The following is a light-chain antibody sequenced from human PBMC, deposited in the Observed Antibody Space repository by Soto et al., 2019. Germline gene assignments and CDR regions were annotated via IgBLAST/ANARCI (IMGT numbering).Light chain of an antibody. CDR1: TGAVTSGHY. CDR2: DAN. CDR3: LLQFSEIRV. V-gene: IGLV7-46*01. J-gene: IGLJ3*02. Sequence: QAVVTQEPSLSVSPGGTVTLTCGSSTGAVTSGHYPYWFQQRPGQAPKTLIYDANNKYPWTPARFSGSLFGGKATLTLSGAQPEDEAEYYCLLQFSEIRVFGGGTKLTVL.